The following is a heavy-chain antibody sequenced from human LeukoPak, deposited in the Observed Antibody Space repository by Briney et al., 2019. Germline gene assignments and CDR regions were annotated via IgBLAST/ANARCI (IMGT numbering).Heavy chain of an antibody. J-gene: IGHJ4*02. CDR1: GGSFSGYY. Sequence: SETLSLTCAVYGGSFSGYYWSWLRQPPGKGLEWIASIYSGGMTFYSPSLKSRLTISADTSRNHFSLRLSSVTAADTALYFCARHFDHPTAYFDSWGQGSLVTVSS. CDR3: ARHFDHPTAYFDS. CDR2: IYSGGMT. D-gene: IGHD1-14*01. V-gene: IGHV4-34*01.